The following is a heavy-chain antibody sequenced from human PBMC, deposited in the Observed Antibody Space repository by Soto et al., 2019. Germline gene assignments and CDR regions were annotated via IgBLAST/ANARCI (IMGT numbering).Heavy chain of an antibody. Sequence: QVQLVESGGGVVQPGRSLRLSCAASGFTFSSYGMHWVRQAPGKGLEWVAVIWYDGSNKYYADSVKGRFTISRDNSKNTLYLSMNRLMAEETAVYYFASDSDRFVGGDYYCDFLGQGNLVTVSS. CDR1: GFTFSSYG. J-gene: IGHJ4*02. D-gene: IGHD3-16*01. CDR2: IWYDGSNK. V-gene: IGHV3-33*01. CDR3: ASDSDRFVGGDYYCDF.